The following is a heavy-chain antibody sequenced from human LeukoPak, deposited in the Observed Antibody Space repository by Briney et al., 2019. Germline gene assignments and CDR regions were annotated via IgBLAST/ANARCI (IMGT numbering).Heavy chain of an antibody. D-gene: IGHD3-10*01. CDR1: GFTFSTYW. Sequence: GGSLRLSCAASGFTFSTYWMHWARQAPGKGLVWVSLIETDGSTTKYADSVKGRFTISRDNAKNSLYLQMNSLRAEDTAIYYCAGYGSGSFWGQGTLVTVSS. CDR3: AGYGSGSF. J-gene: IGHJ4*02. CDR2: IETDGSTT. V-gene: IGHV3-74*01.